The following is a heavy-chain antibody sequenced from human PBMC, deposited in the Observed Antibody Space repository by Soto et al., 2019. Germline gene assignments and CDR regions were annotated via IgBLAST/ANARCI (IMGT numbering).Heavy chain of an antibody. CDR1: GGTFSSYA. V-gene: IGHV1-69*12. D-gene: IGHD5-18*01. CDR3: ASKGSYVDTAMAWRY. J-gene: IGHJ4*02. Sequence: QVQLVQSGAEVKKPGSSVKVSCKASGGTFSSYAISWVRQAPGQGLEWMGGIIPIFGTANYAQKFQGRVTITADESTSTDYMELSSLRSEDTAVYYCASKGSYVDTAMAWRYWGQGTLVTVSS. CDR2: IIPIFGTA.